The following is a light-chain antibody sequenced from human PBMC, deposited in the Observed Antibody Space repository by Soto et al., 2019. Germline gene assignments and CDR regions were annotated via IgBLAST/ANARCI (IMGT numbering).Light chain of an antibody. CDR2: AAS. J-gene: IGKJ2*01. V-gene: IGKV1-39*01. Sequence: DIQMTQSPSSLSASVGDRVTITCRASQSISGYLSWYYQRPGKAPTLLISAASTLHSGVPSRFSGSGSGTDFTLTISSLQPEDSATYYCRQSYTVPYTFGQGTKLEVK. CDR3: RQSYTVPYT. CDR1: QSISGY.